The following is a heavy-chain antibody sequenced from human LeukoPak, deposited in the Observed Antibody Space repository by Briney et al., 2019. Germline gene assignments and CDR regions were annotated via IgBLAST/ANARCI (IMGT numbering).Heavy chain of an antibody. CDR2: VHPNSGNT. J-gene: IGHJ5*02. V-gene: IGHV1-8*01. D-gene: IGHD1-14*01. CDR3: ARGPRNDP. CDR1: GYPFPTYE. Sequence: ASVEVSCQTSGYPFPTYEINWVGQAAGQGLEWMGWVHPNSGNTAYAQKFQGRVTMTRDTSISTAYMELSGLRSDDTAVYFCARGPRNDPWGQGTLVTVSS.